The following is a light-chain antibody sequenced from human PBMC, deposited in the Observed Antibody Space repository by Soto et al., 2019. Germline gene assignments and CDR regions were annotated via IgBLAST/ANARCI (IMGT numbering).Light chain of an antibody. J-gene: IGLJ1*01. CDR3: SSNTTSXTRQIV. Sequence: QSVLTQPASVSGSPGQSITISCTGTSSDVGGYNYVSWYQHHPGKAPKLIIYDVSNRPSGVSIRFSGSKSDNTASLTISGLQPEDEADYHSSSNTTSXTRQIVFGTGTKVTVL. V-gene: IGLV2-14*03. CDR2: DVS. CDR1: SSDVGGYNY.